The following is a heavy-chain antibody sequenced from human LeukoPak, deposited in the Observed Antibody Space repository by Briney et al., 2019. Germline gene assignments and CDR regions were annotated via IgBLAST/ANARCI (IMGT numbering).Heavy chain of an antibody. Sequence: PGGSLRLSCAASGFILRGYSMNWIRQPPGKGLEWIGEINHSGSTKYNPSLKSRVTISVDTSKNQFSLKLSSVTAADTAVYYCARGLDNWNVYIFDYWGQGALVTVSS. D-gene: IGHD1-20*01. J-gene: IGHJ4*02. CDR1: GFILRGYS. CDR3: ARGLDNWNVYIFDY. V-gene: IGHV4-34*01. CDR2: INHSGST.